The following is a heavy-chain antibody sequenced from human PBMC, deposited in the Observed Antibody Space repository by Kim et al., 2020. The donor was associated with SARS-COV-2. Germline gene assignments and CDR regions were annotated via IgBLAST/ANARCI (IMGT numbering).Heavy chain of an antibody. J-gene: IGHJ4*02. CDR1: GYTFTSYA. Sequence: ASVKVSCKASGYTFTSYAMHWVRQAPGQRLEWMGWINAGNGNTKYSQKFQGRVTITRDTSASTAYMELSSLRSEDTAVYYCARGYCSSTSCYIGDYWGQGTLVTVSS. D-gene: IGHD2-2*02. CDR3: ARGYCSSTSCYIGDY. CDR2: INAGNGNT. V-gene: IGHV1-3*01.